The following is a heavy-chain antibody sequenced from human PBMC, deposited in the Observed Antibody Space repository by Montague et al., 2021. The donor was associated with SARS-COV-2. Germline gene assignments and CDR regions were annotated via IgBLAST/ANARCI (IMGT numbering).Heavy chain of an antibody. J-gene: IGHJ4*02. CDR2: TYYRSKWYN. V-gene: IGHV6-1*01. CDR1: GDSVSRDSAA. D-gene: IGHD1-26*01. Sequence: CAISGDSVSRDSAAWNWIRQSPSRGLEWLVRTYYRSKWYNDYAVSVKSRITINPDTSKNQISLQLNPVTPEDTAVYYCARTSASSDYWGQGTLVTVSS. CDR3: ARTSASSDY.